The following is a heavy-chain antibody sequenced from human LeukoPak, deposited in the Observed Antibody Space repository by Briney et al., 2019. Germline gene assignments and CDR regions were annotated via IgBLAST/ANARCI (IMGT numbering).Heavy chain of an antibody. CDR3: AKVCSQDFWSGYYVDY. CDR1: GFTFNCYG. CDR2: IRYDGSNK. J-gene: IGHJ4*02. Sequence: GGSLRLSCAASGFTFNCYGMHWLRQAPGKGLEWVAFIRYDGSNKYYADSVKGRFTISRDNCKNTLYLQMNSLRAEDTGVYDCAKVCSQDFWSGYYVDYRWQATQATVPS. D-gene: IGHD3-3*01. V-gene: IGHV3-30*02.